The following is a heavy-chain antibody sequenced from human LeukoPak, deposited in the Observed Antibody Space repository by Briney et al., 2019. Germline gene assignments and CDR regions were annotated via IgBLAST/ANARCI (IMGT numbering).Heavy chain of an antibody. D-gene: IGHD2-2*01. J-gene: IGHJ4*02. CDR2: IYHSGST. V-gene: IGHV4-39*01. CDR1: GGSISSSSYY. Sequence: SETLSLTCTVSGGSISSSSYYWGWIRQPPGKGLEWIGSIYHSGSTHYNPSLTSRVTISVDTSKNQFSLKLSSVTAADTAVYYCARHRGLPAANDYWGQGTLVTVSS. CDR3: ARHRGLPAANDY.